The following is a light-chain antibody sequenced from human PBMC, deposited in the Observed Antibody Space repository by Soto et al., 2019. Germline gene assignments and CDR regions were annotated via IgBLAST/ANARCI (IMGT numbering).Light chain of an antibody. CDR1: YSNIGGNA. V-gene: IGLV1-44*01. CDR2: NHH. J-gene: IGLJ2*01. CDR3: AAWDDRLNVVL. Sequence: QSVLTQPPSASGTPGQTITISCSGSYSNIGGNAVNWYQHVPGTAPKLLIYNHHQRPAGVPDRFSGSRSGTSASLAISGLQSEDEASYFCAAWDDRLNVVLFGGGTKVTVL.